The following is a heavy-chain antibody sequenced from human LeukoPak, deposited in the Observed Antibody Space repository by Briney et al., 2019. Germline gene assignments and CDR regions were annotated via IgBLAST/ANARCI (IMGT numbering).Heavy chain of an antibody. D-gene: IGHD3-10*01. Sequence: GGSLRLSCAASGFTFSSYGMSWIRQAPGKGLEWISYISGGGSTIYYADSVKGRFTISRDNSKNTLYLQMNSLTAEDTAVYYCAKPLYDSGSYSLFDYWGQGTLVTVSS. J-gene: IGHJ4*02. V-gene: IGHV3-48*01. CDR3: AKPLYDSGSYSLFDY. CDR1: GFTFSSYG. CDR2: ISGGGSTI.